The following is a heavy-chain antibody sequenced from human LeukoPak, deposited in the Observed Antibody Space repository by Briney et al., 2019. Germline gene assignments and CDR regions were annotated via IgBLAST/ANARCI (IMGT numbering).Heavy chain of an antibody. J-gene: IGHJ5*02. CDR3: ARNYDDYDWFDP. V-gene: IGHV5-51*01. D-gene: IGHD4-17*01. CDR1: GYTFTSYA. Sequence: GASVKVSCKASGYTFTSYAMNWVRQMPGKGLEWMGIIYPGDSDTRYNPSFQGQVTISADKSISTAYLQWSSLKASDTAMYYCARNYDDYDWFDPWGQGTLVTVSP. CDR2: IYPGDSDT.